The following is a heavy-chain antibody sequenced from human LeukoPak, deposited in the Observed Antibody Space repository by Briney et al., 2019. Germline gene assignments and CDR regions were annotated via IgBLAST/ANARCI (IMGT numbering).Heavy chain of an antibody. CDR1: GFTFSNYG. V-gene: IGHV3-23*01. D-gene: IGHD3-10*01. Sequence: GGSLRLSCAASGFTFSNYGMSWVRQAPGKGLEWVSGISDSGGSTYCADSVKGRFTISRDNSKNMLYLQMNSLRAEDTAVYYCASILLWFVYDYWGQGTLVTVSS. CDR3: ASILLWFVYDY. CDR2: ISDSGGST. J-gene: IGHJ4*02.